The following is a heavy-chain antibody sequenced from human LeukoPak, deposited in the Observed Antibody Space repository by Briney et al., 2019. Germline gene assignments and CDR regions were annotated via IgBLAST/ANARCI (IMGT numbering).Heavy chain of an antibody. CDR1: GGSISSYY. D-gene: IGHD3-22*01. J-gene: IGHJ3*02. V-gene: IGHV4-59*01. CDR2: ISYSGST. Sequence: PSETLSLTCTVSGGSISSYYWSWIRQPPGKGLEWIGYISYSGSTNYNPSLKSRVTISVDTSKNQFSLKLSSVTAADTAVYYCARYYDSSGYSDINDAFDIWGQGTMVTVSS. CDR3: ARYYDSSGYSDINDAFDI.